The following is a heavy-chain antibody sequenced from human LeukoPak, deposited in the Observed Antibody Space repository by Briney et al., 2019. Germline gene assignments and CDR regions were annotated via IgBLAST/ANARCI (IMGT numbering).Heavy chain of an antibody. D-gene: IGHD2-21*02. J-gene: IGHJ2*01. CDR1: GVSVSNNY. V-gene: IGHV3-53*05. Sequence: GGSLRLSCAVSGVSVSNNYMAWVRQAPGKGLEWVSVVWHDGRTDYADSVKGRFTISRDNAKNSLYLQMNSLRAEDTPLYYCAKDYCGGACYSGSYSDLWGRGPLVTVSS. CDR2: VWHDGRT. CDR3: AKDYCGGACYSGSYSDL.